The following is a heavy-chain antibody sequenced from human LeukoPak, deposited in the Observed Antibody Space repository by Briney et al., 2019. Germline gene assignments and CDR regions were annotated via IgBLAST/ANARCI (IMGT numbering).Heavy chain of an antibody. J-gene: IGHJ6*02. D-gene: IGHD2/OR15-2a*01. Sequence: PGGSLRLSCAASGFTVSSNYMSWVRQAPGKGLEWVGRSKNKANSYTTEYAASVKDRFATSRDDSKNSLYLQMNSLKTEDTAVYYCTRGSSRTTGDSYHYGMDVWGQGTTVTVSS. CDR2: SKNKANSYTT. CDR1: GFTVSSNY. CDR3: TRGSSRTTGDSYHYGMDV. V-gene: IGHV3-72*01.